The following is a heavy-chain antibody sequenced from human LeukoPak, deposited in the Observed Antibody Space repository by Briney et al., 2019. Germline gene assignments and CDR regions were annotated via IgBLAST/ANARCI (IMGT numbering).Heavy chain of an antibody. CDR1: GFTFSNYW. D-gene: IGHD3-3*01. Sequence: GGSLRLSCAASGFTFSNYWMHWVRHAPGKGLMWVSHINSDGTSTTYADSVKGRFTISRDNAKNTLYLQMNSLRAEDTAVYYCEAPFGDFFDIGAKGTRVPFS. V-gene: IGHV3-74*01. CDR3: EAPFGDFFDI. CDR2: INSDGTST. J-gene: IGHJ3*02.